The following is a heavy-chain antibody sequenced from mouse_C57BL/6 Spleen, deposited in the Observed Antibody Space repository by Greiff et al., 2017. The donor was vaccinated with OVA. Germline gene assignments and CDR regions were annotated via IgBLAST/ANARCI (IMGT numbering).Heavy chain of an antibody. D-gene: IGHD2-5*01. Sequence: EVQLQESGGGLVQPGGSMKLSCAASGFTFSDAWMDWVRQSPEKGLEWVAEIRNKANNHATSYAESVKGRFTISRDDSKSSVYLQMNSLRAEDTGIYYCTRQTYYSNPCDYWGQGTTLTVSS. CDR3: TRQTYYSNPCDY. CDR2: IRNKANNHAT. J-gene: IGHJ2*01. CDR1: GFTFSDAW. V-gene: IGHV6-6*01.